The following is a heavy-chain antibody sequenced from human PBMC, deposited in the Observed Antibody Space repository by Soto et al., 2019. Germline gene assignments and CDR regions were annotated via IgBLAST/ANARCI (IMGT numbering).Heavy chain of an antibody. V-gene: IGHV3-66*01. CDR2: IYSSGST. CDR3: TREVSGSGGWSQGSFES. J-gene: IGHJ5*01. D-gene: IGHD6-19*01. CDR1: GFTVSSSY. Sequence: EVQLVESGGGLVQPGGSLRLSCAASGFTVSSSYISWVRQAPGKRLEWVSTIYSSGSTYYADSVRGRFTISRDDSKNTLYLQSNRRSVDDTGVYYCTREVSGSGGWSQGSFESLGQGTLVNVSS.